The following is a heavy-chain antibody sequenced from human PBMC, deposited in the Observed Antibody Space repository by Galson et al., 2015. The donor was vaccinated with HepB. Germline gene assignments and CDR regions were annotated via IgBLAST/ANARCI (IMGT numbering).Heavy chain of an antibody. Sequence: QSGAEVKKPGASVKVSCKASGYTFNNYGINWVRQAPGQGLEWMGWINTYNGNTNYAQKFQGRLTMTIDTSTTTAYMELRSLKSDDTAVYYCARGHLMTTKNWFGPWGQGTLVTVSS. CDR2: INTYNGNT. CDR3: ARGHLMTTKNWFGP. D-gene: IGHD4-17*01. V-gene: IGHV1-18*01. J-gene: IGHJ5*02. CDR1: GYTFNNYG.